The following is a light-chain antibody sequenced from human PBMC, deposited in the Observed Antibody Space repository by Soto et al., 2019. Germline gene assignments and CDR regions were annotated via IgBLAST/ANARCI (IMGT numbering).Light chain of an antibody. CDR1: QTISSSD. V-gene: IGKV3-20*01. CDR3: QQSANSPPKYT. Sequence: EIVLTQSPGTLSLSPGERATLSCRASQTISSSDLAWYQQKPGQAPRLLIFGASSRAPDIPDRFSGSGSGTDFTLTISRLEPEDFGVYYCQQSANSPPKYTFGLGTKLEI. CDR2: GAS. J-gene: IGKJ2*01.